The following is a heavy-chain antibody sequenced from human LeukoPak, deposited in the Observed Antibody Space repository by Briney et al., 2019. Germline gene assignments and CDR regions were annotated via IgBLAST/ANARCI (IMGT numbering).Heavy chain of an antibody. J-gene: IGHJ3*02. CDR1: GFTFSSYA. CDR2: MSYGGTYK. D-gene: IGHD2-15*01. CDR3: ARSRGSPNSGEDAFDI. V-gene: IGHV3-30-3*01. Sequence: GGSLRLSCAASGFTFSSYAMNWVRQAPGKGRGWVAVMSYGGTYKSYADSVKGRFTISRDNSENTVYLQMNRLRGEDTAVYYCARSRGSPNSGEDAFDIWGQGTVVTVSS.